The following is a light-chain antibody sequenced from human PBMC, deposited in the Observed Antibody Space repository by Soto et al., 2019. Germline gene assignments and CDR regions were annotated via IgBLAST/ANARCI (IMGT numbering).Light chain of an antibody. Sequence: QSVLNQPPSVSAAPGQKVTISCSASNSGIGNNFVSWYQHLPGAAPKLLIFANDKRPSGIPDRFSGSRSATSATLDITGLQNGDEADYDSGTLHNIRSAYVIGTGTKLTVL. CDR2: AND. J-gene: IGLJ1*01. CDR3: GTLHNIRSAYV. CDR1: NSGIGNNF. V-gene: IGLV1-51*01.